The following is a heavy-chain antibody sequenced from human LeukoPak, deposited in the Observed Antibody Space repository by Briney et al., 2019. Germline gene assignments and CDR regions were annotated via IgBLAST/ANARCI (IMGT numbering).Heavy chain of an antibody. Sequence: ASVKVSCKASGYTFNSYYMHWVRQAPGQGLEWMGIINPNGGSTSYAQKFQGRVTMTRDTSTSTVYMELSSLRSEDTAVYYCARVMYYYDSKPVPFDYWGQGTLVTVSS. V-gene: IGHV1-46*02. CDR2: INPNGGST. J-gene: IGHJ4*02. D-gene: IGHD3-22*01. CDR3: ARVMYYYDSKPVPFDY. CDR1: GYTFNSYY.